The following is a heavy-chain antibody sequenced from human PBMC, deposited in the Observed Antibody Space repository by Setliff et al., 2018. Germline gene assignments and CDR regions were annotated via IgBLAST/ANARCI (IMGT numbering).Heavy chain of an antibody. Sequence: SETLSLTCAVYGGTFSGYYWSWIRQPPGKGLEWIGEIYHSGSTNYNPSLKSRVTISVDASKNQFSLKLSSVTAADTAVYYCARSGYYNWFDPWGQGTLVTVSS. J-gene: IGHJ5*02. CDR1: GGTFSGYY. CDR2: IYHSGST. CDR3: ARSGYYNWFDP. D-gene: IGHD3-10*01. V-gene: IGHV4-34*01.